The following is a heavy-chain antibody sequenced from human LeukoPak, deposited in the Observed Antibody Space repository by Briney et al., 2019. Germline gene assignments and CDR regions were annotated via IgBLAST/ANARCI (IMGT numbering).Heavy chain of an antibody. Sequence: SETLSLTCTASGCSISSHYWSWIRQPPGKGLEWIGHIYSSGSTNYNASLKSRVTISVSTSKKQLFLKLISIIGADTAVYYCSRKKTASGYSYGYFDYWGQGTLVTASS. CDR2: IYSSGST. D-gene: IGHD5-18*01. CDR3: SRKKTASGYSYGYFDY. V-gene: IGHV4-4*08. CDR1: GCSISSHY. J-gene: IGHJ4*02.